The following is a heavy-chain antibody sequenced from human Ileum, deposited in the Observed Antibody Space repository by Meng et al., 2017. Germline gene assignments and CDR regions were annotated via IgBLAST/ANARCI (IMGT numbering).Heavy chain of an antibody. Sequence: QVQLQEPGPGLVRPSGTLSLTCAVSSGSISSNTYWSWVRQPPGKGLEWIGQISHSGNAYYNPSLKSRVTMSVDKSKSQFSLMLTSVTAADTAIYYCARHGGYSQDFWGQGTLVTVSS. CDR1: SGSISSNTY. J-gene: IGHJ4*02. CDR3: ARHGGYSQDF. D-gene: IGHD4-23*01. CDR2: ISHSGNA. V-gene: IGHV4-4*02.